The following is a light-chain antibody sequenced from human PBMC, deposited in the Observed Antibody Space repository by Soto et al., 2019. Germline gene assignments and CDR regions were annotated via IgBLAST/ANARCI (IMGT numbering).Light chain of an antibody. J-gene: IGKJ1*01. CDR3: QQSHSTPSWT. CDR2: AAS. CDR1: QSISSY. Sequence: IQLTQSPSSLSASVGDRVTITCRASQSISSYLNWYQQKQGKAPELLIYAASSLQSGVPSRFSGSGSGTDFTLTISSLQPEDSATYYCQQSHSTPSWTFGQGTKVDIK. V-gene: IGKV1-39*01.